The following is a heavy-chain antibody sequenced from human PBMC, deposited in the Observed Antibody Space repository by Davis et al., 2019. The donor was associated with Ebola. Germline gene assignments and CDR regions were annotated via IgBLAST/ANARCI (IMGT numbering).Heavy chain of an antibody. CDR3: VRGQGWLPDY. CDR1: GFRFNTYG. D-gene: IGHD5-12*01. V-gene: IGHV3-33*01. Sequence: GESLKISCAASGFRFNTYGMHWVRQAPGEGLEWVAVIWYDGSKRYYADSVKGRFTISRDDSKNTLYLQMNSLRVEDTGVYYCVRGQGWLPDYWGQGTLVTVSS. J-gene: IGHJ4*02. CDR2: IWYDGSKR.